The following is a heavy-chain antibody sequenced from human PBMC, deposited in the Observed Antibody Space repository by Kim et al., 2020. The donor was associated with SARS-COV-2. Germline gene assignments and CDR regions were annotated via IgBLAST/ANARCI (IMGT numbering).Heavy chain of an antibody. CDR3: ARDLKRDDSSGYPLSLCDY. J-gene: IGHJ4*02. Sequence: ASVKVSCKASGYTFTSYAMHWVRQAPGQRLEWMGWINAGNGNTKYSQKFQGRVTITRDTSASTAYMELSSLRSEDTAVYYCARDLKRDDSSGYPLSLCDYWGQGTLVTVSS. V-gene: IGHV1-3*01. CDR2: INAGNGNT. CDR1: GYTFTSYA. D-gene: IGHD3-22*01.